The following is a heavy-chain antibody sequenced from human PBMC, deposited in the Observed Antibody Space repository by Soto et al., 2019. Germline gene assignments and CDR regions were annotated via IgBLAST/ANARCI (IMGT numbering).Heavy chain of an antibody. CDR3: ARDSREIVVVPAAPFDY. V-gene: IGHV3-21*01. J-gene: IGHJ4*02. D-gene: IGHD2-2*01. Sequence: GGSLRLSCAASGFTFSSYSMNWVRQAPGKGLEWVSSISSSSSYIYYADSVKGRFTISRDNAKNSLYLQMNSLRAEDTAVYYCARDSREIVVVPAAPFDYWGQGTLVTVPQ. CDR1: GFTFSSYS. CDR2: ISSSSSYI.